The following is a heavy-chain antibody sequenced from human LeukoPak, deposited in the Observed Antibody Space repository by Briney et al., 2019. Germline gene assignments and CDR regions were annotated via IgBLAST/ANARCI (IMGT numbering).Heavy chain of an antibody. D-gene: IGHD6-19*01. CDR3: ARRLGRPLRIDY. Sequence: SETLSLTCAVYGGSFSGYYWSWIRQPPGKGLEWIGEINHSGSTNYNPSLKSRVTISVDTSKNQFSLKLSSVTAADTAVYYCARRLGRPLRIDYWGQGTLVTVSS. V-gene: IGHV4-34*01. CDR2: INHSGST. J-gene: IGHJ4*02. CDR1: GGSFSGYY.